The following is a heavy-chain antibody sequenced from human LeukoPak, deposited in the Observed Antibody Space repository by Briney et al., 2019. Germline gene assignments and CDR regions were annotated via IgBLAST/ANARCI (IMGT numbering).Heavy chain of an antibody. CDR3: ARSGYYYYYMDV. J-gene: IGHJ6*03. Sequence: GASVKVSCTASAYTFTGYYMHWVRQAPGQGLEWMGWINPNSGGTNYAQKFQGRVTMTRDTSISTAYMELSRLRSDDTAVYYCARSGYYYYYMDVWGKGTTVTVSS. CDR1: AYTFTGYY. V-gene: IGHV1-2*02. CDR2: INPNSGGT.